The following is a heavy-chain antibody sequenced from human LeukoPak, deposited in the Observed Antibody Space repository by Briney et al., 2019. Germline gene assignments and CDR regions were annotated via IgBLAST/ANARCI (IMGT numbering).Heavy chain of an antibody. Sequence: SETLSLTCTVSGGSISSGGYYWSWIRQHPGEGLGWIGYIYYSGSTYYNPSLKSRVTISVDTSKNQFSLKLSSVTAADTAVYYCARGDWNYYYGMDVWGQGTTVTVSS. V-gene: IGHV4-31*03. CDR3: ARGDWNYYYGMDV. CDR2: IYYSGST. CDR1: GGSISSGGYY. J-gene: IGHJ6*02. D-gene: IGHD3/OR15-3a*01.